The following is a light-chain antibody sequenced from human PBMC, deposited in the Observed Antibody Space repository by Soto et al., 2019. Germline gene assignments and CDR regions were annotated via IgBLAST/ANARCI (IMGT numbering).Light chain of an antibody. V-gene: IGKV2-30*01. Sequence: DVVVTQSPLSLPVTLGQPASISCRSSQSLVYSNGNTYLAWFQQRPGQSPRRLIYKVFIRDSGVPGIFRGSGSGTECPLTISRVDAQGVAVYYFMLVTHWPRTFGQGTKLEIK. CDR1: QSLVYSNGNTY. CDR3: MLVTHWPRT. CDR2: KVF. J-gene: IGKJ1*01.